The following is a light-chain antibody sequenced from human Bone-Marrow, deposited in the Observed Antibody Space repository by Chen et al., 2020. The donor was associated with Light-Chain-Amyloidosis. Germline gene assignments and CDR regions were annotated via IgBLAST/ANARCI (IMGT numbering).Light chain of an antibody. Sequence: SYVLTQPSSVSVAPGQTATIACGGNNIGSTSVHWYQQTPGQAPLLVVYDDSDRPSGIPARLSGSNSGNTATLTNRRVEAGDEADYYCQVWDRSSDRPVFGGGTKLTVL. CDR3: QVWDRSSDRPV. J-gene: IGLJ3*02. V-gene: IGLV3-21*02. CDR2: DDS. CDR1: NIGSTS.